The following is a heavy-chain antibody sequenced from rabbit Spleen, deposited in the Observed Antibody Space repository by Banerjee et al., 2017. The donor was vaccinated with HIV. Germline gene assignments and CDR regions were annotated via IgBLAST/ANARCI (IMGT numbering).Heavy chain of an antibody. Sequence: QEQLEESGGGLVKPGGTLTLTCTASGVSFSDNHYMCWVRQAPGKGLEWIACIDSGSSGFTYFASWAKDRFTNSKTSSTTVTLQMTSLTAADTATYFYARYGTGGSYFALWSPGTLVTVS. D-gene: IGHD8-1*01. CDR2: IDSGSSGFT. J-gene: IGHJ4*01. V-gene: IGHV1S45*01. CDR1: GVSFSDNHY. CDR3: ARYGTGGSYFAL.